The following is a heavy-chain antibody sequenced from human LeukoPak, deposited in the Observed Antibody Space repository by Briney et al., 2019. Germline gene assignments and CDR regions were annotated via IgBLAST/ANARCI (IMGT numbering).Heavy chain of an antibody. CDR1: GGSISSGDYY. D-gene: IGHD3-22*01. Sequence: SETLSLTCTVSGGSISSGDYYWSWIRQPPGKGLEWIGYIYYSGSTYYNPSLKSRVTISVDTSKNQFSLKLSSVTAADTAVYYCARAESSGYLGLDYWGQGTLVTVSS. CDR3: ARAESSGYLGLDY. V-gene: IGHV4-30-4*01. J-gene: IGHJ4*02. CDR2: IYYSGST.